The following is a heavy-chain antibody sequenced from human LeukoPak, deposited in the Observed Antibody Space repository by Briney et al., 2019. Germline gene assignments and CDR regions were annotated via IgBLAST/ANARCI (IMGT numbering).Heavy chain of an antibody. Sequence: KSGGSLRLSCAACVFTLRICSVLWVREAPGEGLEWGGYISCGGSNKYYADSVKGRFTISRDNSKNTLYLQMNSLRAEDTAVYYCARDLFTMVRGVHPWGMDVWGQGTTVTVSS. CDR3: ARDLFTMVRGVHPWGMDV. J-gene: IGHJ6*02. D-gene: IGHD3-10*01. CDR2: ISCGGSNK. V-gene: IGHV3-30-3*01. CDR1: VFTLRICS.